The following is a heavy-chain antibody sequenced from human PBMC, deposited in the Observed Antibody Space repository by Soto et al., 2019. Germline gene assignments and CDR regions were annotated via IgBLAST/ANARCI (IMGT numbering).Heavy chain of an antibody. CDR1: GGTFSSYA. CDR3: ASGKSWGRKPLNWFDP. D-gene: IGHD7-27*01. CDR2: IIPIFGTA. J-gene: IGHJ5*02. V-gene: IGHV1-69*13. Sequence: SVKVSCKASGGTFSSYAISWVRQAPGQGLEWMGGIIPIFGTANYAQKFQGRVTITADESTSTAYMELSSLRSEDTAVYYCASGKSWGRKPLNWFDPWGQGXLVTVYS.